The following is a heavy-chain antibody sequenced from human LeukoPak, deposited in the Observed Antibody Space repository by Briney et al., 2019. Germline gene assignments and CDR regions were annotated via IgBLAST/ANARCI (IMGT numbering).Heavy chain of an antibody. CDR2: VDPEDGET. CDR1: GYTFTDYY. V-gene: IGHV1-69-2*01. CDR3: ANSLEDSPADY. D-gene: IGHD1-1*01. Sequence: ASVKVSCKASGYTFTDYYMHWVQQAPGKGLEWMGLVDPEDGETIYAEKFQGRVTITADTSTDTAYMELSSLRSEDTAVYYCANSLEDSPADYWGQGTLVTVSS. J-gene: IGHJ4*02.